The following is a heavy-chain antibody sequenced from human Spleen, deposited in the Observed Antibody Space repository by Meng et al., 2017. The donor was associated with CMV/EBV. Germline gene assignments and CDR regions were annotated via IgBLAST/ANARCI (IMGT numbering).Heavy chain of an antibody. CDR1: GLRISNYW. CDR3: ARDFDN. J-gene: IGHJ4*02. Sequence: GGSLRLSCEASGLRISNYWMSWVRQAPGKGLEWVANIRQDGSERYYVDSVKGRFTVSRDNAKNSVYLQMNSLRAEDTAVYYCARDFDNWGQGILVTVSS. V-gene: IGHV3-7*01. CDR2: IRQDGSER.